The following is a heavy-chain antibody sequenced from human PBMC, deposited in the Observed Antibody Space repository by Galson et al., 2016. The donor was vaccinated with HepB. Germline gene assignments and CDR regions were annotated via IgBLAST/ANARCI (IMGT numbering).Heavy chain of an antibody. CDR3: ARGGDVDYGDRPFMDF. CDR2: IYSDGST. Sequence: SLRLSCAASGFTVSSDYMSWVRQAPGKGLEWVSVIYSDGSTYYVDSVKGRFSISRDNSKNTLYLQMNSLRAEDTAVYFCARGGDVDYGDRPFMDFWGQGTLGTVSS. V-gene: IGHV3-66*01. D-gene: IGHD4-17*01. J-gene: IGHJ4*02. CDR1: GFTVSSDY.